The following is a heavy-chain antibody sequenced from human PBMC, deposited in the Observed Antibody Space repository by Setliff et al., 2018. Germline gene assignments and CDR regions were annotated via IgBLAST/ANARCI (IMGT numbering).Heavy chain of an antibody. CDR2: INGDGTIT. CDR3: ACLDWGENFFNVDG. CDR1: GFTFSNYW. Sequence: GGSLRLSCGASGFTFSNYWMYWVRQVPGKGLVWVSRINGDGTITHYADSVKGRFTISRDNAKNTLYLQMNSLRGEDTAVYFCACLDWGENFFNVDGWGKGTTVTVSS. V-gene: IGHV3-74*01. J-gene: IGHJ6*03. D-gene: IGHD7-27*01.